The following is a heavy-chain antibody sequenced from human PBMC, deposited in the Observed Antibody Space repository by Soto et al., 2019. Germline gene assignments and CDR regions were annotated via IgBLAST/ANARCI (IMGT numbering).Heavy chain of an antibody. CDR3: ARRIVSSSSTSLIY. CDR2: IYHSGET. D-gene: IGHD2-2*01. Sequence: SETLSLTCTVSGDYIRSYYWSWIRQPPGKGLEWIGYIYHSGETNYNSSLKSRVTISLDTSKNQFSLKLTSVTAADTSIYYCARRIVSSSSTSLIYWGQGPLVTVS. CDR1: GDYIRSYY. V-gene: IGHV4-59*01. J-gene: IGHJ4*02.